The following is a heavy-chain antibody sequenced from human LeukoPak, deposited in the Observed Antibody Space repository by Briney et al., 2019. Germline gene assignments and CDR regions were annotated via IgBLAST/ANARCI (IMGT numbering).Heavy chain of an antibody. CDR1: GYSISSGYY. CDR3: ARMYYDFWSGYYNPPDY. D-gene: IGHD3-3*01. V-gene: IGHV4-38-2*02. CDR2: IYYSGST. J-gene: IGHJ4*02. Sequence: SETLSLTCTVSGYSISSGYYWGWIRQPPGKGLEWIGSIYYSGSTYYNPSLKSRVTISVDTSKNQFSLKLSSVTAADTAVYYCARMYYDFWSGYYNPPDYWGQGTLVTVSS.